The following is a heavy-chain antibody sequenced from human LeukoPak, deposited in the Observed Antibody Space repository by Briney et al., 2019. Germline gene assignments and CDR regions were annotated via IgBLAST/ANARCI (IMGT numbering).Heavy chain of an antibody. CDR1: GGSISSSNYY. CDR3: AREVLSTRGAGDAFDI. V-gene: IGHV4-39*07. D-gene: IGHD2-15*01. Sequence: PSETLSLTCTVSGGSISSSNYYWGWIRQPPGKGLEWIGSIFYSGSTYYNPSLKSRVTLSVDRSKSQFSLKLNSVTAADTAVYYCAREVLSTRGAGDAFDIWGQGTMVTVSS. J-gene: IGHJ3*02. CDR2: IFYSGST.